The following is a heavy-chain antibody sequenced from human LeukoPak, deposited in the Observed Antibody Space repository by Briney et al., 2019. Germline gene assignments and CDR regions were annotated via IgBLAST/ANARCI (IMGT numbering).Heavy chain of an antibody. Sequence: SETLSLTCTVSGGSISSGGYYWSWIRQPPGKGLEWIGYIYHSGSTYYNPSLKSRVTISVDRSKNQFSLKLSSVTAADTAVYYCARVPIYYDSSGYPLGYFDYWGQGTLVTVSS. CDR1: GGSISSGGYY. CDR2: IYHSGST. V-gene: IGHV4-30-2*01. CDR3: ARVPIYYDSSGYPLGYFDY. J-gene: IGHJ4*02. D-gene: IGHD3-22*01.